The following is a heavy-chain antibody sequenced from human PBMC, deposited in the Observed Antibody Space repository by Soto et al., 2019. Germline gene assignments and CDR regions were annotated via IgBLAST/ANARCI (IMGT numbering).Heavy chain of an antibody. CDR2: IWYDGSNK. CDR1: GFTFSSYG. CDR3: ARVSTMINGPDY. D-gene: IGHD3-16*01. J-gene: IGHJ4*02. Sequence: GGSLRLSCAASGFTFSSYGMHWVRQAPGKGLEWVAVIWYDGSNKYYADSVKGRFTISRDNSKNTLYLQMNSLRAEDTAVYYCARVSTMINGPDYWGQGTLVTGSS. V-gene: IGHV3-33*01.